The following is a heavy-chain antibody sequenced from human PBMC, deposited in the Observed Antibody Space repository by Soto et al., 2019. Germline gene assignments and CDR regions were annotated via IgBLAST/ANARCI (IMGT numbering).Heavy chain of an antibody. D-gene: IGHD4-17*01. V-gene: IGHV1-18*04. J-gene: IGHJ3*02. CDR2: ISAYNGNT. CDR1: GYTFTSYG. CDR3: ARTDYGDSGDAFDI. Sequence: GASLKVSCKASGYTFTSYGISWVRQAPGQGLEWMGWISAYNGNTNYAQKLQGRVTMTTDTSTSTAYMELRSLRSDDTAVYYCARTDYGDSGDAFDIWGQGTMVTVSS.